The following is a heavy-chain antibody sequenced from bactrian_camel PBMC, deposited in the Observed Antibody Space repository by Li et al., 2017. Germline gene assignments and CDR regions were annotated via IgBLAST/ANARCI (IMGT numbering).Heavy chain of an antibody. CDR2: TYIGGGST. CDR3: AIGLHLEVMGSWADADFEY. V-gene: IGHV3S1*01. CDR1: GDPYSSNC. J-gene: IGHJ6*01. D-gene: IGHD3*01. Sequence: HVQLVESGGASVQAGKSLRLSCKITGDPYSSNCSAWFRQAPGKEREGVAATYIGGGSTYYADSVKGRFTISHDDAKNILYLDMNDLKPEDTAMYYCAIGLHLEVMGSWADADFEYWGQGTQVTVS.